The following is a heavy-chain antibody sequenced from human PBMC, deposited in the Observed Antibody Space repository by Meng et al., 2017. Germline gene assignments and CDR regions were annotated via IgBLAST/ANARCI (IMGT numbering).Heavy chain of an antibody. CDR2: IIPIFGTA. J-gene: IGHJ5*02. Sequence: ARRVESGAAVESPGASVKLPCKGSGGTFSSHASSWVRQAPGQGLEWMGGIIPIFGTANYAQKFQGRVTSTADESTSTAYMELRSLRSEDTAVYYCARGGYSYGLWFDPWGQGTLVTVSS. CDR1: GGTFSSHA. D-gene: IGHD5-18*01. V-gene: IGHV1-69*01. CDR3: ARGGYSYGLWFDP.